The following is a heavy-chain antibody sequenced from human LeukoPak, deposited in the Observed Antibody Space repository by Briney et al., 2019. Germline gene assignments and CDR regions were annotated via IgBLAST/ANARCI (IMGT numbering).Heavy chain of an antibody. CDR3: ATARVIRGYNWFDP. D-gene: IGHD6-6*01. CDR2: ITYGGTT. V-gene: IGHV4-59*08. CDR1: GGSISSDY. Sequence: PSETLSLTCTVSGGSISSDYWSWVRQPPGKGLEWVGHITYGGTTDYAPSLKGRVTISIDASKNQFSLKLSSVTAADTAVYYCATARVIRGYNWFDPWGQGTLVTVSS. J-gene: IGHJ5*02.